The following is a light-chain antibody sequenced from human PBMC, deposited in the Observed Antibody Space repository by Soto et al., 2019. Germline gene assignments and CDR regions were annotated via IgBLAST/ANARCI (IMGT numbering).Light chain of an antibody. Sequence: QSALTQPASVSGSPGQSITISCTGTSSDVGGYNYVSWYQQHPGKAPKLMIYDVSNPPSGVSNRFSGSKSGNTASLTISVLHAEDEADYYCSSYTSSSTLLNVFCTGTLLTVL. CDR1: SSDVGGYNY. CDR2: DVS. V-gene: IGLV2-14*01. CDR3: SSYTSSSTLLNV. J-gene: IGLJ6*01.